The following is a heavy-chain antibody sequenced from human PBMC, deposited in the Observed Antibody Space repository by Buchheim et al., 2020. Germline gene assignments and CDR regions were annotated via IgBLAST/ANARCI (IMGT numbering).Heavy chain of an antibody. Sequence: QVQLQESGPGLVKPSETLSLTCTVSGDSISGSYWSWIRQPPGQGLEWIGYIYYSGSTNYNPSLKSRVTISVDKSKNQFSLNLRYVTAADAAVYYCARAIGGGNWFDPWGQGTL. V-gene: IGHV4-59*01. D-gene: IGHD2-15*01. J-gene: IGHJ5*02. CDR1: GDSISGSY. CDR3: ARAIGGGNWFDP. CDR2: IYYSGST.